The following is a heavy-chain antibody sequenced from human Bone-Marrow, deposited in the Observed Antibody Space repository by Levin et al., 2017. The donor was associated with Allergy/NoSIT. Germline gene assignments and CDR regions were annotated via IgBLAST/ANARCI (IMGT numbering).Heavy chain of an antibody. CDR2: IYYSGST. V-gene: IGHV4-30-4*01. CDR1: GGSISSGDYY. D-gene: IGHD5-12*01. Sequence: PSETLSLTCTVSGGSISSGDYYWSWIRQPPGKGLEWIGYIYYSGSTYYNPSLKSRVTISVDTSKNQFSLKLSSVTAADTAVYYCARDTPCGGYDCFYYYGMDVWGQGTTVTVSS. CDR3: ARDTPCGGYDCFYYYGMDV. J-gene: IGHJ6*02.